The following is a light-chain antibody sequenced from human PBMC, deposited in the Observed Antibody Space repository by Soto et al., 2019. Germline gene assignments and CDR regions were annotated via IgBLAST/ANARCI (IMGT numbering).Light chain of an antibody. CDR1: QTISSW. Sequence: DIQMTQSPSSLSASVGDRVTITCRASQTISSWLAWYQQKPGKAPKLLIYKASTLKSGVPSRFSGSGSGTECTLTISSLQPDDFATYYCQHYNSYSEALGQGTKVDIK. J-gene: IGKJ1*01. CDR3: QHYNSYSEA. V-gene: IGKV1-5*03. CDR2: KAS.